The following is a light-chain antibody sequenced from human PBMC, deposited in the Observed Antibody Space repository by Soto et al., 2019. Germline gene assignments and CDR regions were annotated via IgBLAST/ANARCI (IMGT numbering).Light chain of an antibody. J-gene: IGKJ5*01. CDR1: QSLLHSNGYNY. CDR3: MQALQTSIT. Sequence: VMTQSPLSLPVTPGEPASISCRSSQSLLHSNGYNYSDWYLQKPGQSPQLLIYLGSNLASGVPDRFSGSGSGTDFTLKISRVEAEDVGVYYCMQALQTSITFGQGTRLEIK. V-gene: IGKV2-28*01. CDR2: LGS.